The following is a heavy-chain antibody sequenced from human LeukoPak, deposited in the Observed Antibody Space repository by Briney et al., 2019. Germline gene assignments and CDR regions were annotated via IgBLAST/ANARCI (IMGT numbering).Heavy chain of an antibody. D-gene: IGHD6-6*01. Sequence: GASVKVSCKASGYTFTSYDINWVRQATGQGLEWMGWMNPNSGNTGYAQKFQGRVTMTRNTSISTAYMELSSLRSEDTAVYYCARGVLLSAYYSSSALKDDGMDVWGQGTTVTVSS. CDR2: MNPNSGNT. CDR3: ARGVLLSAYYSSSALKDDGMDV. J-gene: IGHJ6*02. V-gene: IGHV1-8*01. CDR1: GYTFTSYD.